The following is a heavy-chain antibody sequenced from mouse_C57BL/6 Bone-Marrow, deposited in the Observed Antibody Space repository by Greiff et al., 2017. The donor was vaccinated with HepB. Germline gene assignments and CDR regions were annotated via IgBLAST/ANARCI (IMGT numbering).Heavy chain of an antibody. Sequence: QVQLQQPGAELVRPGTSVKLSCKASGYTFTSYWMHWVKQRPGQGLEWIGVIYPSDSYTNYNQKFKGKATLTVDTSSSTAYMQLSSLTSEDSAVYYCARRELLSFDYWGQGTTLTVSS. V-gene: IGHV1-59*01. CDR3: ARRELLSFDY. CDR2: IYPSDSYT. J-gene: IGHJ2*01. D-gene: IGHD2-3*01. CDR1: GYTFTSYW.